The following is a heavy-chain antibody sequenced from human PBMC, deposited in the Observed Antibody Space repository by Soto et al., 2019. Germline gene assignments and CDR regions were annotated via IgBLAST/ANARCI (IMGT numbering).Heavy chain of an antibody. CDR1: GFTFSGYG. D-gene: IGHD6-19*01. Sequence: GGSMRLSCPASGFTFSGYGVHWVRPAPGKGPEWVAVISSDGSKKYYADSVKGRFTISRDNSKNTLYLQMNSLRAEDTAVYYCAKDGDSNGWSGPACWGQGTLVTVSS. J-gene: IGHJ4*02. CDR2: ISSDGSKK. CDR3: AKDGDSNGWSGPAC. V-gene: IGHV3-30*18.